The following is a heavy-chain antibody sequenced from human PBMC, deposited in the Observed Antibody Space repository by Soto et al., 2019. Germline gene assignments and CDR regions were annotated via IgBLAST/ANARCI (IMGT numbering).Heavy chain of an antibody. CDR2: ISYDGSNK. D-gene: IGHD2-21*01. Sequence: QVQLVESGGGVVQPGRSLRLSCAASGFTFSSYAMHWVRQAPGKGLEWVAVISYDGSNKYYADSVKGRFTISRDNSKNPLYLQMNSLRAEDTAVYYCARDYSASDYWGQGTLVTVSS. CDR1: GFTFSSYA. J-gene: IGHJ4*02. CDR3: ARDYSASDY. V-gene: IGHV3-30-3*01.